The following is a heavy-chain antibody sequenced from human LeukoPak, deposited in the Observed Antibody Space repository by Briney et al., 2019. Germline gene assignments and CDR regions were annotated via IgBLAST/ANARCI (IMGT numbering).Heavy chain of an antibody. Sequence: ASVKVSCKASGYTFTGYYMHWVRQAPGQGLEWMGWINPNSGGTNYAQKFQGRVTMTRDTSISTAYIELSRLRSDDTAVYYCARVSDSSNWYYFDYWGQGTLVTVSS. D-gene: IGHD6-13*01. CDR2: INPNSGGT. CDR3: ARVSDSSNWYYFDY. V-gene: IGHV1-2*02. J-gene: IGHJ4*02. CDR1: GYTFTGYY.